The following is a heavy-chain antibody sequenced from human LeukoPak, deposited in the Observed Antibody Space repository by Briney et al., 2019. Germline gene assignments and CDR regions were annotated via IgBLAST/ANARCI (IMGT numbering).Heavy chain of an antibody. CDR3: ARGGGGNGYGYDAFDV. CDR1: GYTFTRYF. V-gene: IGHV1-46*01. J-gene: IGHJ3*01. D-gene: IGHD3-22*01. Sequence: GGSVKVPCKVSGYTFTRYFMFWVRQAPGQGPEWMGTINPTGGITSYAPKFQGRVTMTRDMSTTTVHMELSSLTSDDTAVYYCARGGGGNGYGYDAFDVWGQGTIVTVSS. CDR2: INPTGGIT.